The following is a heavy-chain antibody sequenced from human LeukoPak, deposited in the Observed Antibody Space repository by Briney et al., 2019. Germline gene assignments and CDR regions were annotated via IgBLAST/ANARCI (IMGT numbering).Heavy chain of an antibody. V-gene: IGHV3-30-3*01. CDR2: VSFGGTDK. Sequence: GGSLRLSCEASGFTFSSYAMHWVRQAPGKGLEWVAVVSFGGTDKYYADSVKGRFTISRHNFNNTLYLQMNSLGAEDTAVYYCARGRPSLGYCSGGSCYGSDRDNWFDPWGQGTLVTVSS. CDR1: GFTFSSYA. J-gene: IGHJ5*02. CDR3: ARGRPSLGYCSGGSCYGSDRDNWFDP. D-gene: IGHD2-15*01.